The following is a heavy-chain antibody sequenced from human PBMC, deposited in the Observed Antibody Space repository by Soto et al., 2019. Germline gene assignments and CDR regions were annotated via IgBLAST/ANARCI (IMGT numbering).Heavy chain of an antibody. D-gene: IGHD5-12*01. CDR3: ARDQVATIRGPYYYGMDV. CDR2: IIPIFGTA. CDR1: GDTFSSYA. V-gene: IGHV1-69*13. Sequence: SVKVSCKASGDTFSSYAISWVRQAPGQGLEWMGGIIPIFGTANYAQKFQGRVTITADESTSTAYMELRSLRSDDTAVYYCARDQVATIRGPYYYGMDVWGQGTTVTVSS. J-gene: IGHJ6*02.